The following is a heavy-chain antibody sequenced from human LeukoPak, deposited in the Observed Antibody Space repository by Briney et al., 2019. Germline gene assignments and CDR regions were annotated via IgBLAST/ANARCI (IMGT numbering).Heavy chain of an antibody. CDR2: ISYDGSNK. CDR3: ARVPAAGEYWFDP. D-gene: IGHD2-2*01. J-gene: IGHJ5*02. Sequence: PGGSLRLSCAVSGFTFSDAWMTWVRQAPGKGLEWVAVISYDGSNKYYADSVKGRFTISRDNSKNTLYLQMNSLRAEDTAVYYCARVPAAGEYWFDPWGQGTLVTVSS. CDR1: GFTFSDAW. V-gene: IGHV3-30*03.